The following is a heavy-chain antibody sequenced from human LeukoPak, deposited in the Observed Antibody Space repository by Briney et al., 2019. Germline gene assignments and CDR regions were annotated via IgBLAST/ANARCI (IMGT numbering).Heavy chain of an antibody. V-gene: IGHV4-31*03. J-gene: IGHJ6*02. CDR2: IYYSGST. D-gene: IGHD3-9*01. Sequence: PSETLSLTCTVSGGSISSGGYYWSWIRQHPGKGLEWIGYIYYSGSTYYNPSLKSRVTISVDTSKNQFSLKLSSVTAADTAVYYCARDGSVDSRHYYYYGMDVWGQGTTVTVSS. CDR1: GGSISSGGYY. CDR3: ARDGSVDSRHYYYYGMDV.